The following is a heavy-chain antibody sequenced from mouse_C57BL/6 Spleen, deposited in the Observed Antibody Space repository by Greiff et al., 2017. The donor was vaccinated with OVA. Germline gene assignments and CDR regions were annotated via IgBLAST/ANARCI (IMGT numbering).Heavy chain of an antibody. CDR3: ARKGDDYDEAWFAY. J-gene: IGHJ3*01. CDR2: IHPNSGST. CDR1: GYTFTSYW. D-gene: IGHD2-4*01. V-gene: IGHV1-64*01. Sequence: QVQLQQPGAELVKPGASVKLSCKASGYTFTSYWMHWVKQRPGQGLEWIGMIHPNSGSTNYNEKFKSKATLTVDKSSSTSYMQLSSLTSEDSAVYYCARKGDDYDEAWFAYWGQGTLVTVSA.